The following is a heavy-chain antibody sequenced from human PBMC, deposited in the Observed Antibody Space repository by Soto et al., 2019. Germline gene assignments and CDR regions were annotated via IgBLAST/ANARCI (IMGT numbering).Heavy chain of an antibody. CDR3: AAPLSVHQRPTWQYYMDV. D-gene: IGHD3-16*02. J-gene: IGHJ6*03. CDR1: GFTFSSYA. Sequence: PGGSLRLSCAASGFTFSSYAMSWVRQAPGKGLEWVSAISGSGGSTYYADSVKGRFTISRDNSKNTLYLQMNSLRAEDTAVYYCAAPLSVHQRPTWQYYMDVWGKGTTVTVSS. CDR2: ISGSGGST. V-gene: IGHV3-23*01.